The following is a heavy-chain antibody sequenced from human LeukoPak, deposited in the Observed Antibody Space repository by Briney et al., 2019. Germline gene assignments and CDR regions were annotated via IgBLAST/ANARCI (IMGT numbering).Heavy chain of an antibody. J-gene: IGHJ4*01. D-gene: IGHD6-19*01. CDR3: ATTRPYGTTWAGAFED. Sequence: GGSLRLSCAASEFTLSTHGLSWVRRAPGKRLEWVSTVTSRRGTHYTDSVQGRFITSRDNSENTFVLEMNSLRAEDTAVYYCATTRPYGTTWAGAFEDWGQGTPVTVSS. CDR2: VTSRRGT. CDR1: EFTLSTHG. V-gene: IGHV3-23*01.